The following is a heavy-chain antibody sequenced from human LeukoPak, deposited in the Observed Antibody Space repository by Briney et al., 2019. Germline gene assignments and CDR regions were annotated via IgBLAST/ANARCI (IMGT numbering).Heavy chain of an antibody. J-gene: IGHJ4*02. Sequence: SVKVSCKASGGTFSSYAISWVRQAPGQGLEWMGRIIPILCIANYAQKFQGMVTITADKSTSTAYMELSSLRSEYTAVYYCSRSGCPLYYFDYWGQGTLVTVSS. D-gene: IGHD1-26*01. CDR2: IIPILCIA. CDR3: SRSGCPLYYFDY. CDR1: GGTFSSYA. V-gene: IGHV1-69*04.